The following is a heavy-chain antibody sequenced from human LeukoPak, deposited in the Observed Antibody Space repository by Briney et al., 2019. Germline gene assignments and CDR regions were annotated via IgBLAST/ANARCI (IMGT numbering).Heavy chain of an antibody. Sequence: GASVKVSCKASGYTFTSYDINWVRQATGQGVEWMGWMNPNSGNTGYAQKFQGRVTMTRNTSISTAYMELSSLRSEDTAVYYCARHYYDFWSGYIEIIDYWGQGTLVTVSS. V-gene: IGHV1-8*01. CDR1: GYTFTSYD. J-gene: IGHJ4*02. CDR3: ARHYYDFWSGYIEIIDY. D-gene: IGHD3-3*01. CDR2: MNPNSGNT.